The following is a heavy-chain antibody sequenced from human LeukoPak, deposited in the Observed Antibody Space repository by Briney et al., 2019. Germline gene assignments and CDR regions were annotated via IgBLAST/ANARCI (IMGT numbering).Heavy chain of an antibody. Sequence: SETLSLTCTVSGYSISSGYYWGWIRQPPGKGLEWIGSIYHSGSTYYNPSLKSRVTISVDTSKNQFSLKLSSVTAADTAVYYCARGPYYDFWSGYQNWFDPWGQGTLVTVSS. CDR2: IYHSGST. CDR1: GYSISSGYY. J-gene: IGHJ5*02. D-gene: IGHD3-3*01. CDR3: ARGPYYDFWSGYQNWFDP. V-gene: IGHV4-38-2*02.